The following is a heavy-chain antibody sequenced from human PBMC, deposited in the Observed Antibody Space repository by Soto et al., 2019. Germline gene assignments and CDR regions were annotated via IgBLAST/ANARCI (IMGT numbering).Heavy chain of an antibody. J-gene: IGHJ4*02. CDR2: ISFHGTFK. V-gene: IGHV3-30*18. Sequence: QVQLVGSGGGVVQPGRSLRLSCAASGFTFSSYGIHWVRLPPGKGLEWVSFISFHGTFKYYADSVKGRFTISRDNSKNTLYLQMNSLRAEDTAVYYCAKSPEFTTFPEPPVDWGQGTLVTVSS. CDR3: AKSPEFTTFPEPPVD. D-gene: IGHD2-2*01. CDR1: GFTFSSYG.